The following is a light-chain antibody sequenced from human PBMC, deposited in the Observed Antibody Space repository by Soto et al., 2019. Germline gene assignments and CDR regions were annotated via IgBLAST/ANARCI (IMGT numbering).Light chain of an antibody. CDR2: GAS. V-gene: IGKV3-20*01. CDR3: QQYGGPPWT. J-gene: IGKJ1*01. CDR1: QSVSSSW. Sequence: EIVLTQSPGTLSLSPGERATLSCRASQSVSSSWLAWYQQKPGQAPRLLIYGASSRATGVPDRFSGSGSGTAFTLTISRLAPEDSAVFDGQQYGGPPWTFGQGTKVDIK.